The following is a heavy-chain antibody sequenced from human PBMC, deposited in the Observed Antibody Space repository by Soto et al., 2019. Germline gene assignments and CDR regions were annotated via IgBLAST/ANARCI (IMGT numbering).Heavy chain of an antibody. Sequence: SETLSLTCTVSGASVSTGAYYWGWVRQRPGRGLEWIGYVYESGYTYYNMSLKSRFTISLDRSNNQFSLGLTSVTAADTAVYDCVRALRDTGMVYPWFDPWGQGTLVAVSS. D-gene: IGHD5-18*01. CDR2: VYESGYT. CDR3: VRALRDTGMVYPWFDP. J-gene: IGHJ5*02. CDR1: GASVSTGAYY. V-gene: IGHV4-31*03.